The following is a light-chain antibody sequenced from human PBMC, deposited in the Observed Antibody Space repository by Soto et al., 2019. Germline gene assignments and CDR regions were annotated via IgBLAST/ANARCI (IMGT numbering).Light chain of an antibody. V-gene: IGLV1-47*01. J-gene: IGLJ2*01. CDR2: RNN. Sequence: QAVVTQPPSASGTPGQRVTISCSGSSSNIGSNYVYWYQQLPGTAPKLLIYRNNQRPSGVPDRFSGSKSGTSASLAISGLRSEDEADYYCAAWDDSLSGPRVFGGGPKLTVL. CDR1: SSNIGSNY. CDR3: AAWDDSLSGPRV.